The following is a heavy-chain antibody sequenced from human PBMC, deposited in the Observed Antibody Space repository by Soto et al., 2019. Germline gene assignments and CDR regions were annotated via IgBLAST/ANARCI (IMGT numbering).Heavy chain of an antibody. D-gene: IGHD6-19*01. CDR2: ISDSSSSI. CDR1: GFPFRRYS. J-gene: IGHJ2*01. CDR3: AVGIVVARGYFDL. V-gene: IGHV3-48*01. Sequence: QGVESGGGLVLPGGSLRLSCAASGFPFRRYSMNWVRQAPGKGLEWVSSISDSSSSIHDADSVKGRFTISRDNAKNSRYLQMNRLRVEDTAVFYCAVGIVVARGYFDLWGRGTLVTVSS.